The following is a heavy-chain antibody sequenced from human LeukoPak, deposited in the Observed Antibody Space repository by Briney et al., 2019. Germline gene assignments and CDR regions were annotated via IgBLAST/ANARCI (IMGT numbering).Heavy chain of an antibody. D-gene: IGHD1-26*01. Sequence: ASVKVSCKASGYTFTSYYMHWVRQAPGQGLEWMGIINPSGGSTSYAQKFQGRVTMTRDTSTSTVYMELSSLRSEDTAVYYCATDPVGALDVFDIWGQGTMVTVSS. V-gene: IGHV1-46*01. CDR3: ATDPVGALDVFDI. CDR2: INPSGGST. CDR1: GYTFTSYY. J-gene: IGHJ3*02.